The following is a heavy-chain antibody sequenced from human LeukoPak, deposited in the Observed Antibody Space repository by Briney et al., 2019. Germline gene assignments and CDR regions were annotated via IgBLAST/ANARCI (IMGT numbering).Heavy chain of an antibody. V-gene: IGHV1-18*01. J-gene: IGHJ5*02. CDR2: ITAYNGNT. CDR3: ARKYNWNYVYWFDP. D-gene: IGHD1-7*01. CDR1: GYTFTSYG. Sequence: ASVKVSCKASGYTFTSYGISWVRQAPGQGLGWMGWITAYNGNTNYAQKLQCRVTMTTDTSTSTAYMELRSLRSDDTAVYYCARKYNWNYVYWFDPWGQGTLVTVSS.